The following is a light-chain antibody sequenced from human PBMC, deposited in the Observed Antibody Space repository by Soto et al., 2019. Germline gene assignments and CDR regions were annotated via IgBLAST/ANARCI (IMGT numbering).Light chain of an antibody. Sequence: AIQLTQSPSSLSASVGDRVTITCRASQAIRTALGWYQQRPGKAPKLLIYAASTLQSGVPSRFSGSGSGTDFTLTISSLQPEDFATYDGLLDFRYFWAFGHGTKVEIK. CDR3: LLDFRYFWA. CDR1: QAIRTA. V-gene: IGKV1-6*01. J-gene: IGKJ1*01. CDR2: AAS.